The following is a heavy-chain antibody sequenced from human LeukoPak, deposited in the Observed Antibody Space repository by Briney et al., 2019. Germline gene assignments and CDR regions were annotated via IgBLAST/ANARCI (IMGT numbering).Heavy chain of an antibody. J-gene: IGHJ4*02. CDR1: GFTVSSNY. CDR3: ARVARYFDWSLDY. Sequence: PGGSLRLSCAASGFTVSSNYMSWVRQAPGKGLEWVAFIRYDGSNKYYADSVKGRFTISRDNSKNTLYLQMNSLRAEDTAVYYCARVARYFDWSLDYWGQGTLVTVSS. CDR2: IRYDGSNK. D-gene: IGHD3-9*01. V-gene: IGHV3-30*02.